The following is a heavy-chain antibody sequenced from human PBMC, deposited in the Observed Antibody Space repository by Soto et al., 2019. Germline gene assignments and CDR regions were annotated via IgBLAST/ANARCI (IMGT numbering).Heavy chain of an antibody. CDR2: ISWNSGSI. CDR3: AKDRTYYYYGMDV. Sequence: GGSLRLSCAASGFTFDDYAMHWVRQVPGKGLEWVSGISWNSGSIDYADSVKGRFTISRDNAKNSLYLQMNSLRAEDTALYYCAKDRTYYYYGMDVWGQGTTVTVSS. CDR1: GFTFDDYA. V-gene: IGHV3-9*01. J-gene: IGHJ6*02.